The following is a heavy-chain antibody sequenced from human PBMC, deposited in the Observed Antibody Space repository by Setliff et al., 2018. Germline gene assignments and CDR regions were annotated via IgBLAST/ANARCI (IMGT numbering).Heavy chain of an antibody. V-gene: IGHV1-46*02. Sequence: VASVKVSCKASGYTFNNYGITWVRQAPGQGLEWMGLIKPGIDTATYAQKFQGRDTMTRDTSAKIVFMELNGLRSDDTAVYYCARDVTGTYNGRLEYWGLGTLVTVSS. D-gene: IGHD1-1*01. J-gene: IGHJ4*02. CDR1: GYTFNNYG. CDR2: IKPGIDTA. CDR3: ARDVTGTYNGRLEY.